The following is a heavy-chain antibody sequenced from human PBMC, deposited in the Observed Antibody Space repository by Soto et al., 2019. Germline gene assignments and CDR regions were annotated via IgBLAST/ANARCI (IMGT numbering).Heavy chain of an antibody. CDR1: GFTFSSYA. V-gene: IGHV3-23*01. J-gene: IGHJ4*02. CDR2: ISGSGGST. Sequence: GGSLRLSFAASGFTFSSYAMSWVRQAPGKGLEWVSAISGSGGSTYYADSVKGRFTISRDNSKNTLYLQMNSLRAEDTAVYYCAKHQRYSGSYYFDYWGQGTLVTVSS. CDR3: AKHQRYSGSYYFDY. D-gene: IGHD1-26*01.